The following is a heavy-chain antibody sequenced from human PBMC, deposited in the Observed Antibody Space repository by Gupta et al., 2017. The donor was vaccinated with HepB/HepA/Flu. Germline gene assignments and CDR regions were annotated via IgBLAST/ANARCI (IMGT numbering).Heavy chain of an antibody. D-gene: IGHD3-3*01. CDR1: GFSVGSNA. CDR3: AKDLYFWSGMDV. V-gene: IGHV3-23*01. CDR2: FGSDMKT. J-gene: IGHJ6*03. Sequence: QLLESGGGLVQPGGSLRLYCAASGFSVGSNAMAWVRQAPGKGLEWVSGFGSDMKTHYADSVRGRFTISRDTVKNTVSLQMNNLRAEDTAVDYCAKDLYFWSGMDVWGEGTTVTVSS.